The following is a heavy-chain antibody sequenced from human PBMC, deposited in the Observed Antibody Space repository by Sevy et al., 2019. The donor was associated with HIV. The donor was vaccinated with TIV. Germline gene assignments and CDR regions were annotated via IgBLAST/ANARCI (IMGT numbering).Heavy chain of an antibody. CDR1: GGSISAHF. J-gene: IGHJ5*02. CDR2: IYATGST. Sequence: SEILSLTCTVSGGSISAHFWSWIRQPAGGRLEWIGRIYATGSTNYNPSLKSRVIMSVDRSKNQFSLNLTSVTAADTAVYFCARGYSSSSFDPWGQGTLVTVSS. CDR3: ARGYSSSSFDP. D-gene: IGHD2-15*01. V-gene: IGHV4-4*07.